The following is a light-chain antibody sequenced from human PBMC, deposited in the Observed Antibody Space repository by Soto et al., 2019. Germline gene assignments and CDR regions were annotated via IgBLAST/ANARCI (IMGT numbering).Light chain of an antibody. J-gene: IGLJ2*01. CDR1: SSDVGGYNY. CDR3: SSYTSGSTVV. Sequence: QSALTQPASVSGSPGQSITLSCTGTSSDVGGYNYVSWYQQHPGKAPKLMIYDVTNRPSGVSNRFSGSKSGNTASLTISGLQAEDEADYYYSSYTSGSTVVFGGGTKLTVL. V-gene: IGLV2-14*01. CDR2: DVT.